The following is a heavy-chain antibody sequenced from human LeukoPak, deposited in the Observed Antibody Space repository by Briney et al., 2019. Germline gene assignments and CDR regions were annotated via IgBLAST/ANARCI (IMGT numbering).Heavy chain of an antibody. CDR1: GFTFSDYY. V-gene: IGHV3-11*01. D-gene: IGHD6-19*01. J-gene: IGHJ4*02. Sequence: GGSLRLSCAAAGFTFSDYYMSWIRQAPGKGLEWVSYITDSGSSIYYADSVKGRFTMSRDNAKNSLYLQMNSLRAEDTAVYYCARDLAVAGYWGQGTLVTVSS. CDR2: ITDSGSSI. CDR3: ARDLAVAGY.